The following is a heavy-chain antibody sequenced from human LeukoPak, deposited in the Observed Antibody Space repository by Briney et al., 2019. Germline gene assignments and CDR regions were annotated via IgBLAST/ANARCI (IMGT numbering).Heavy chain of an antibody. Sequence: KLSQTLSLTCAISGDSVSSNSAAWNWIRQSPSRGLEWLGRTYYRSKWYNDYAVSVKSRITINPDTSKNQFSLQLNSVTPEDTAVYYRARDTVLMVYAMGEFDYWGQGTLVTVSS. D-gene: IGHD2-8*01. CDR1: GDSVSSNSAA. CDR2: TYYRSKWYN. V-gene: IGHV6-1*01. J-gene: IGHJ4*02. CDR3: ARDTVLMVYAMGEFDY.